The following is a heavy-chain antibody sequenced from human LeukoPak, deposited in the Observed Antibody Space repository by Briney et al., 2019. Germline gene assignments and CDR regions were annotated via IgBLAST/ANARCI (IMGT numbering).Heavy chain of an antibody. Sequence: PGGSLRLSCAASGFTFSSYAMSWVRQAPGKGLEWVSAISGSAGSTYYADSVKGRFTISRANSKNTLYLQMNSLRAEDTAVYYCARAYSSPNWFDPWGQGTLVTVSS. D-gene: IGHD6-13*01. J-gene: IGHJ5*02. V-gene: IGHV3-23*01. CDR1: GFTFSSYA. CDR2: ISGSAGST. CDR3: ARAYSSPNWFDP.